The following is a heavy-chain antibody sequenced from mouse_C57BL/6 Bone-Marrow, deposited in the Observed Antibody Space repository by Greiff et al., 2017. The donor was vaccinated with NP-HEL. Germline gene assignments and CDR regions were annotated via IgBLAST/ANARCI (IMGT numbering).Heavy chain of an antibody. CDR2: IWTGGGT. CDR3: ARADGSWFAY. CDR1: GFSLTSYA. D-gene: IGHD2-3*01. Sequence: VQRVESGPGLVAPSQCLSITCTVSGFSLTSYAISWVRQPPGKGLEWLGVIWTGGGTNYNSALKSRLSISKDNTKSQVFLKMNSLQTDDTARYYCARADGSWFAYWGQGTLVTVSA. V-gene: IGHV2-9-1*01. J-gene: IGHJ3*01.